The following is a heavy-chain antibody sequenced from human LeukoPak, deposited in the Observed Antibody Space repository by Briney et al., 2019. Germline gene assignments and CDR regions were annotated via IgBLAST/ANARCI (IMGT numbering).Heavy chain of an antibody. CDR1: GGSISSYY. CDR2: INHSGST. D-gene: IGHD3-22*01. CDR3: ARSRHYYDSSGLWDY. V-gene: IGHV4-34*01. Sequence: SETLSLTCTVSGGSISSYYWSWIRQPPGKGLEWIGEINHSGSTNYNPSLKSRVTISVDTSKNQFSLKLSSVTAADTAVYYCARSRHYYDSSGLWDYWGQGTLVTVSS. J-gene: IGHJ4*02.